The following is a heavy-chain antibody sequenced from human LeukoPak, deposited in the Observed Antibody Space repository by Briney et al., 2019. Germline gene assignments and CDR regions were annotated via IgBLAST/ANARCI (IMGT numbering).Heavy chain of an antibody. D-gene: IGHD2-2*01. Sequence: SATLSLTCTVSGGSISSYYWSWIRQPPGKGLEWIGYIYYSGSTSYNPSLKSRVTISVDTSKNQFSLKLSSVTAADTAVYYCAGGPIVVVPAYWFDPWGQGTLVTVSS. CDR2: IYYSGST. CDR3: AGGPIVVVPAYWFDP. V-gene: IGHV4-59*01. CDR1: GGSISSYY. J-gene: IGHJ5*02.